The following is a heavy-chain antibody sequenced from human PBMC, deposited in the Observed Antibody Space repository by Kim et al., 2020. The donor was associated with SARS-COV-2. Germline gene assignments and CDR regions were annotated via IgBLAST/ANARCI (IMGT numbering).Heavy chain of an antibody. J-gene: IGHJ6*02. CDR1: GFTFSNAW. CDR2: IKSKTDGGTT. CDR3: TTRWSPGLVHGTYGMDV. D-gene: IGHD3-9*01. Sequence: GGSLRLSCAASGFTFSNAWMSWVRKAPGKGLEWVGRIKSKTDGGTTDYAAPVKGRFTISRDDSKNTLYLQMNSLKTEDTAVYYCTTRWSPGLVHGTYGMDVWGQGTTVTVSS. V-gene: IGHV3-15*01.